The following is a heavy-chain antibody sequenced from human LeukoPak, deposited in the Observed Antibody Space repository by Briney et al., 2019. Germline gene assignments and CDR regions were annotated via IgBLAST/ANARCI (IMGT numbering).Heavy chain of an antibody. V-gene: IGHV3-48*01. CDR3: ARASWELPDDFDY. CDR1: GFTFSNYE. Sequence: PGGSLRLSCAASGFTFSNYEMNWVRQAPGKGLEWVSYISSSSSTIYYADSVKGRFTISRDNAKNSLYLQMNILRAEDTAVYYCARASWELPDDFDYGGQGTLVTVSS. D-gene: IGHD1-26*01. J-gene: IGHJ4*02. CDR2: ISSSSSTI.